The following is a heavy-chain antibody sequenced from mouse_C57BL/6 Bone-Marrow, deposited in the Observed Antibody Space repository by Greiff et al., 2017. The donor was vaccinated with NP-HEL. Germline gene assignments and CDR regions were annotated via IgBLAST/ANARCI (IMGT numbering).Heavy chain of an antibody. CDR3: ASIYYYGSSGYFDV. J-gene: IGHJ1*03. CDR2: INPSTGGT. D-gene: IGHD1-1*01. Sequence: VQLQQPGAELVKPGASVKVSCKASGYSFTGYYMNWVKQSPEKSLEWIGEINPSTGGTTYNQKFKAKATLTVDKSSSTAYMQLKSLTSEDSAVYYCASIYYYGSSGYFDVWGTGTTVTVSS. CDR1: GYSFTGYY. V-gene: IGHV1-42*01.